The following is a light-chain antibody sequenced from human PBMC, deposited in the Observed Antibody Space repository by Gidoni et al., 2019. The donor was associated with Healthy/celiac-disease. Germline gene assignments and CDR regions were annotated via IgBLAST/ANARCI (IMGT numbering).Light chain of an antibody. Sequence: DIVMTQSPDSVAVSLGERAPINCKTSQSVLHICNNRNYLAWHQQKPGPPPMLIISWASTREAGVPDRFGGRGSGKDFPITISRLPAEDVAVYYCQQYYSTPLTFGGGTKVEIK. CDR3: QQYYSTPLT. J-gene: IGKJ4*01. V-gene: IGKV4-1*01. CDR2: WAS. CDR1: QSVLHICNNRNY.